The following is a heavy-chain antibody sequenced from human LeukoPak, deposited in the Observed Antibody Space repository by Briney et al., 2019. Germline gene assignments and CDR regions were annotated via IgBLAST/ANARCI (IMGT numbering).Heavy chain of an antibody. J-gene: IGHJ4*02. V-gene: IGHV4-59*12. CDR3: ARARTPSRYYYDSSGYIDY. CDR2: IYYSGST. D-gene: IGHD3-22*01. Sequence: SETLSLTCTVSGGSISSYYWSWIRQPPGKGLEWIGYIYYSGSTNYNPSLKSRVTISVDTSKNQFSLRLSSVTAADTDVYYCARARTPSRYYYDSSGYIDYWGQGTLVTVSS. CDR1: GGSISSYY.